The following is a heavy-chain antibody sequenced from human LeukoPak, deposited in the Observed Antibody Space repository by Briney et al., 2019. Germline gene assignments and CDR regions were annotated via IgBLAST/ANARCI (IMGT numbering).Heavy chain of an antibody. CDR2: INPNSGGT. CDR1: GYTFTGYY. D-gene: IGHD3-3*01. V-gene: IGHV1-2*02. J-gene: IGHJ6*02. Sequence: ASVKVSCKASGYTFTGYYMHWVRQAPGQGLEWMGWINPNSGGTNYAQKFQGRVTMTRDTSISTAYMELSSLRSEDTAVYYCARGPSTGIRFLEWLPNYYYYGMDVWGQGTTVTVSS. CDR3: ARGPSTGIRFLEWLPNYYYYGMDV.